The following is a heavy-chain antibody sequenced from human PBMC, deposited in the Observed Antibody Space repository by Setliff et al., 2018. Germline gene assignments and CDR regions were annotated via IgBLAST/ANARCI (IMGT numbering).Heavy chain of an antibody. D-gene: IGHD5-18*01. CDR2: LIPFFGSI. CDR1: GFSFTSFG. Sequence: SVKVSCKTSGFSFTSFGFSWVRQAPGQGLEWMGGLIPFFGSINYAQKFQGRVTIITDESTTTAYMELSSLGSEDTAVYYCVREGVDTRSSTDYRYYMDVWGKGTTVTVSS. J-gene: IGHJ6*03. CDR3: VREGVDTRSSTDYRYYMDV. V-gene: IGHV1-69*05.